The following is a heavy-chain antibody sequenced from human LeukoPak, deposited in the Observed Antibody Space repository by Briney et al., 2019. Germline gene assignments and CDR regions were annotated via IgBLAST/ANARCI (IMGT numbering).Heavy chain of an antibody. CDR2: INPNSGGT. Sequence: ASVKVSCKASGYTFTGYYMHWVRQAPGQGLEWMGWINPNSGGTNYAQKFQGRVTMTRDTSISTAYMELSRLTSDDTAVYYCARGWSYYGSGSYYIDPHFDYWGQGTLVTVSS. CDR1: GYTFTGYY. V-gene: IGHV1-2*02. D-gene: IGHD3-10*01. CDR3: ARGWSYYGSGSYYIDPHFDY. J-gene: IGHJ4*02.